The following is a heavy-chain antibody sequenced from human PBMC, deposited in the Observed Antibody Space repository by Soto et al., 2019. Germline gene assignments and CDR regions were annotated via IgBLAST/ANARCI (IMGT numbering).Heavy chain of an antibody. CDR2: INPNSGGT. CDR3: ARDRGSSGWSPGGYYHYGMDV. J-gene: IGHJ6*02. Sequence: GASVKVSCKASGYTFTGDYMHWVRQAPGQGLEWMGLINPNSGGTNHAKKFQGWVTMTSDTSISTAYMELSRLRSDDTAVYYCARDRGSSGWSPGGYYHYGMDVWGQGTTVTVSS. CDR1: GYTFTGDY. D-gene: IGHD6-19*01. V-gene: IGHV1-2*04.